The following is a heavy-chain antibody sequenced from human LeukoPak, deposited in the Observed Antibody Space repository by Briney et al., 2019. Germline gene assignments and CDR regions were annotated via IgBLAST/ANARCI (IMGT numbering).Heavy chain of an antibody. D-gene: IGHD3-10*01. CDR2: MYYSGTT. CDR1: GASIRSYY. V-gene: IGHV4-59*01. J-gene: IGHJ4*02. Sequence: RSSETLSLTCTVSGASIRSYYWSWIRQPPGKGLEWIGYMYYSGTTNQNPSLKSRVSISLDRSENQFSLKLRSVTAADTAVYYCARGTDLLNLAFDNWGQGTLVTVSS. CDR3: ARGTDLLNLAFDN.